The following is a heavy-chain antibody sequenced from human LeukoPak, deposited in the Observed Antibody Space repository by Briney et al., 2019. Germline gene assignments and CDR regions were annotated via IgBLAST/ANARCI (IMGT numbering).Heavy chain of an antibody. D-gene: IGHD6-19*01. CDR3: ATGQWLKPFDC. Sequence: GGSLRLSCEASGFSFTNTWMSWVRQAPGKGLVWASRINSGGSSTIYADSVKGRFTISRDNAQNTLYLQMSSLRAEDTAVYYCATGQWLKPFDCWGQGTLVTVSS. V-gene: IGHV3-74*01. CDR1: GFSFTNTW. J-gene: IGHJ4*02. CDR2: INSGGSST.